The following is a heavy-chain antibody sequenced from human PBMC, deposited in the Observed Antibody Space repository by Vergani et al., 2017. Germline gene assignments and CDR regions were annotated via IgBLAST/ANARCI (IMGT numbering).Heavy chain of an antibody. D-gene: IGHD2-15*01. CDR3: ASGGYNDAWDL. Sequence: QVQLVQSAAEVKRPGASVKVSCTTSGNTFITYYTHWVRQAAGQGLEWMGEIHPSGDSTSYAQQFEGRITMTRDTSTRTFYMELSSLRSEDTAVYFCASGGYNDAWDLWGQGTMVPVSS. J-gene: IGHJ3*01. CDR1: GNTFITYY. V-gene: IGHV1-46*03. CDR2: IHPSGDST.